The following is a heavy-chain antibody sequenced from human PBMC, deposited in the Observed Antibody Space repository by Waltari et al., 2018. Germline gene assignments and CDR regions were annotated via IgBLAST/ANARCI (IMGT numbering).Heavy chain of an antibody. V-gene: IGHV1-69*04. J-gene: IGHJ5*02. CDR1: GGTFRSYA. CDR2: NIPILGIA. Sequence: QVQLVQSGAEVKKRGSSVKVSCKASGGTFRSYAISWVRQAPGQGLEWMGGNIPILGIANYAQKFQGRVTITADESTGTADMALSSLRSEDTAVYYCARGVRIAAYQGWFDPWGQGTLVTVSS. D-gene: IGHD6-6*01. CDR3: ARGVRIAAYQGWFDP.